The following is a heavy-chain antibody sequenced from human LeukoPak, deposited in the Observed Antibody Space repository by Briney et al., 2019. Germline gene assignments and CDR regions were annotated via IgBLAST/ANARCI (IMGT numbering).Heavy chain of an antibody. V-gene: IGHV1-2*04. Sequence: ASVKVSCKASGYTFTGYYMHWVRQAPGQGLEWMGWINPNSGGTNYAQKFQGWVTMTRDKSISTAYLQWSSLKASDTAMYYCARRRSSIKQGFDPWGQGTLVTVSS. D-gene: IGHD6-13*01. CDR3: ARRRSSIKQGFDP. CDR2: INPNSGGT. CDR1: GYTFTGYY. J-gene: IGHJ5*02.